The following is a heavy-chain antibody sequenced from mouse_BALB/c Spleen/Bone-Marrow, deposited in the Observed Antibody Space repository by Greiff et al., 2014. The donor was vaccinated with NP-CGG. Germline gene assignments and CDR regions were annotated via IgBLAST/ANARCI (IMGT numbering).Heavy chain of an antibody. Sequence: EVKLQESGAELVKPGASVKLSCTASGFNIKDTYMYWVKQRPEQGLEWIGRIDPANGHTIYGPKFQGKATITADTSSNTAYLQLSSLTSEDTAVYCCAVYGYAMDYWGQGTSVTVSS. V-gene: IGHV14-3*02. CDR2: IDPANGHT. D-gene: IGHD1-1*01. CDR3: AVYGYAMDY. CDR1: GFNIKDTY. J-gene: IGHJ4*01.